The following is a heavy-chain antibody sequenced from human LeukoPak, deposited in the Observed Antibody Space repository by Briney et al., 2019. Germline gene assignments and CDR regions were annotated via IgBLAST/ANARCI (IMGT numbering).Heavy chain of an antibody. CDR2: IYYSGST. J-gene: IGHJ3*02. CDR3: ARHIVVVPAAIRLPDAFDI. Sequence: SETLSLTCTVSGGSISSYYWSWIRQPPGKGLEWIGYIYYSGSTNYNPSLKSRVTISVDTSKNQFSLKLSSVTAADTAVYYCARHIVVVPAAIRLPDAFDIWGQGTMVTVSS. CDR1: GGSISSYY. D-gene: IGHD2-2*01. V-gene: IGHV4-59*08.